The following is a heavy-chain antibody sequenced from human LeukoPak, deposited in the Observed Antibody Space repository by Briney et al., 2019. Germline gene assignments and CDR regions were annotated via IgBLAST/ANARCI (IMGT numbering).Heavy chain of an antibody. J-gene: IGHJ6*02. D-gene: IGHD2-21*02. V-gene: IGHV3-9*01. Sequence: GRSLALSCAASGFTLDDYAMRWVRHAPGEGLEWVSGISWKSGSIDYADSVKRPFTISRDNAKKSLYLQMAGLGADATGLYCSATGGCPDCGGIRYYFHYGMDVWGQGTTVTVSS. CDR1: GFTLDDYA. CDR3: ATGGCPDCGGIRYYFHYGMDV. CDR2: ISWKSGSI.